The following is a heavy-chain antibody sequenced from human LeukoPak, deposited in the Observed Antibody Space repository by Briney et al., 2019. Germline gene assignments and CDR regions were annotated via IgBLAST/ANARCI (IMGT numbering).Heavy chain of an antibody. CDR3: ARGPRDPTGYWSGGRCSPTYEV. CDR1: GFTFDDYA. Sequence: PGGSLRLSCAASGFTFDDYAMHWVRQAPGKGLEWVSLISGDGGSTYYADSVKGRFTISRDNAKNSLYLQMNSLGAEDTAVYYWARGPRDPTGYWSGGRCSPTYEVWGQGTLVSVSS. D-gene: IGHD2-15*01. CDR2: ISGDGGST. J-gene: IGHJ4*02. V-gene: IGHV3-43*02.